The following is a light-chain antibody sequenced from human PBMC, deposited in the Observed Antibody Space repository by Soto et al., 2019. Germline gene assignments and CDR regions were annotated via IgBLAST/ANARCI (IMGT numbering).Light chain of an antibody. Sequence: QSALTQPASVSGSPGQSITISCTATTSDFGGYKHASWYQHHPGKAPKLIIYEVSNRPSGVSNRFSGSKSGYKASLSNSGLQAEDGADYYCNSQTNRGIRVFCTGTKVTVL. CDR2: EVS. CDR1: TSDFGGYKH. J-gene: IGLJ1*01. V-gene: IGLV2-14*01. CDR3: NSQTNRGIRV.